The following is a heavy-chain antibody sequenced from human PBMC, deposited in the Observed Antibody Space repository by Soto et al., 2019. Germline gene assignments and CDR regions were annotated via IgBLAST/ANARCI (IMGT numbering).Heavy chain of an antibody. D-gene: IGHD3-22*01. CDR2: ISGSGGST. CDR1: GFTFSSYA. Sequence: EVQLLESGGGLVQPGGSLRLSCAASGFTFSSYAMSWVCQAPGKGLEWVSAISGSGGSTYNADSVKGRFTISRDNSKNTLYLQMNSLRAEDTAVYYCAKDFLTTRRTMIDGPGGYWGQGTLVTVSS. V-gene: IGHV3-23*01. J-gene: IGHJ4*02. CDR3: AKDFLTTRRTMIDGPGGY.